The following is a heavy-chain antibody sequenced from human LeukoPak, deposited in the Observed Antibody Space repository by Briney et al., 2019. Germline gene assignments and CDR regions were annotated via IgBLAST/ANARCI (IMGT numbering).Heavy chain of an antibody. CDR3: AGGRRYSGYDWVAGYYFDY. CDR2: IIPIFGTA. CDR1: GGTFSSYA. Sequence: SVKVSCKASGGTFSSYAISWVRQAPGQGLEWMGGIIPIFGTANYAQKFQGRVTITADESTSTAYMELSSLRSEDTAVYYCAGGRRYSGYDWVAGYYFDYWGQGTLVTVSS. J-gene: IGHJ4*02. D-gene: IGHD5-12*01. V-gene: IGHV1-69*01.